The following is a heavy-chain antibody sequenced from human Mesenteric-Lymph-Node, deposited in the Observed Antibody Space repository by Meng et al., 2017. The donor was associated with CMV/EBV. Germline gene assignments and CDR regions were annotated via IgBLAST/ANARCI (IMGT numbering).Heavy chain of an antibody. J-gene: IGHJ6*02. CDR2: MNPNSGDT. CDR1: GYTLTSYD. CDR3: ARAYSNYHGGSHYYGMDV. D-gene: IGHD4-11*01. V-gene: IGHV1-8*03. Sequence: ASVKVSCKASGYTLTSYDISWVRQATGEGLEWMGWMNPNSGDTGYAQKFQGRITLTRDISISTAHMVLSSLRSEDTAVYYCARAYSNYHGGSHYYGMDVWGQGTTVTVSS.